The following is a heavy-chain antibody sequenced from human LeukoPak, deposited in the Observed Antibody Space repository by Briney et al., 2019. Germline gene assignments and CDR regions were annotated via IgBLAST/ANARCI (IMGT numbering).Heavy chain of an antibody. V-gene: IGHV4-59*01. CDR3: ARDGALPGGGDYLFDY. CDR2: IYYSGST. D-gene: IGHD2-21*01. J-gene: IGHJ4*02. Sequence: SETLSLTCTVSGGSISSYYWSWIRQPPGKRLEWIGYIYYSGSTNYNPSLKSRVTISVDTSKNQFSLKLSSVTAADTAVYFCARDGALPGGGDYLFDYWGQGTLVTVSS. CDR1: GGSISSYY.